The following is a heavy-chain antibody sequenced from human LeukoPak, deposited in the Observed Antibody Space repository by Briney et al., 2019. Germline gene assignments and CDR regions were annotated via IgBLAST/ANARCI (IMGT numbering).Heavy chain of an antibody. Sequence: PGGSLRLSCAASGFTFSSYWMSWVRQAPGKGLEWVANIKQDGSEKYYVDSVKGRFTISRDNAKNSLYLQMNSLRAEDTAVYYCAREGVDYGDYVRYFDYWGQGTLVTVSS. CDR1: GFTFSSYW. V-gene: IGHV3-7*01. CDR3: AREGVDYGDYVRYFDY. CDR2: IKQDGSEK. J-gene: IGHJ4*02. D-gene: IGHD4-17*01.